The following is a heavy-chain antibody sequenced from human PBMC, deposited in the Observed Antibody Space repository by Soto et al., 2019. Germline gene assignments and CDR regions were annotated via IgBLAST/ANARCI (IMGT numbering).Heavy chain of an antibody. CDR2: IRSKAYGGTT. CDR3: TRDRAPANDYGDYYWFDP. Sequence: EVQLVESGGGLVQPGRSLRLSCTASGFTFGDYAMSWFRQAPGKGLEWVGFIRSKAYGGTTEYAASVKGRFTISRDDSKSIAYRQMNSLKTEDTAVYYCTRDRAPANDYGDYYWFDPWGQGTLVTVSS. CDR1: GFTFGDYA. J-gene: IGHJ5*02. D-gene: IGHD4-17*01. V-gene: IGHV3-49*03.